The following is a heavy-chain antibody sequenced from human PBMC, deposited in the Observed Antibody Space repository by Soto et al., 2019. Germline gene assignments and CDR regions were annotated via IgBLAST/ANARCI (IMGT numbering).Heavy chain of an antibody. D-gene: IGHD4-17*01. V-gene: IGHV4-4*07. J-gene: IGHJ5*02. CDR3: ARSPAYGDYANLDT. Sequence: SETLSLTCPVSGASVSKYYWNWIRQPAGKGLEWIGRIHSTRSPNYNPSLKSRVTMSVDTSKNQFSLKLNLTSVTAADTAVYYCARSPAYGDYANLDTWGQGTLVTVSS. CDR1: GASVSKYY. CDR2: IHSTRSP.